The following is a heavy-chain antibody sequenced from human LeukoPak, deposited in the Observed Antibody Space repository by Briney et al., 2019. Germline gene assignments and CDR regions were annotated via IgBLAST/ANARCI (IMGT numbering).Heavy chain of an antibody. V-gene: IGHV3-9*01. Sequence: GRSLRLSCAASGFTFDDYAMHWVRQAPGKGLEWVSGISWNSGTIGYADSVKGRFTISRDNAKNSLYLQMNSLRAEDTALYYCARDLGIAVAVGDYWSQGTMVTVSS. CDR3: ARDLGIAVAVGDY. J-gene: IGHJ3*01. CDR1: GFTFDDYA. CDR2: ISWNSGTI. D-gene: IGHD6-19*01.